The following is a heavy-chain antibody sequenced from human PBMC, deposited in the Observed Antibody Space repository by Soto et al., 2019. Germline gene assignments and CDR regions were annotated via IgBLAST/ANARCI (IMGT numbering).Heavy chain of an antibody. Sequence: QVQLVQSGAEVKKPGSSVKVSCKASGGTFSSYTISWVRQAPGQGLEWMGRIIPILGIANYAQKFQGRVTXXPXXATSTAYRELSSLRSEDTAGYYCARSATVEEHNDSWGQGPCSPSPQ. CDR2: IIPILGIA. CDR3: ARSATVEEHNDS. V-gene: IGHV1-69*02. J-gene: IGHJ4*02. D-gene: IGHD4-17*01. CDR1: GGTFSSYT.